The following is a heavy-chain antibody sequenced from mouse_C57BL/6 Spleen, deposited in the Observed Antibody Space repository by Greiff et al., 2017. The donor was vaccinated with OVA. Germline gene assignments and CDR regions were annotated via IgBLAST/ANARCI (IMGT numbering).Heavy chain of an antibody. CDR1: GYTFTSYW. CDR2: IDPSDSYT. V-gene: IGHV1-50*01. D-gene: IGHD1-1*01. J-gene: IGHJ2*01. Sequence: QVQLQQPGAELVKPGASVKLSCKASGYTFTSYWMQWVKQRPGQGLEWIGEIDPSDSYTNYNQKFKGKATLTVDTSSSTAYMQLSSLTSEDSAVYYCARSTVSLFDYWGQGTTLTVSS. CDR3: ARSTVSLFDY.